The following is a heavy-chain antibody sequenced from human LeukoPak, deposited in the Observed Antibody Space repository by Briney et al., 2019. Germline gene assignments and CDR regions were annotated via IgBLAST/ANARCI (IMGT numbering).Heavy chain of an antibody. D-gene: IGHD3-10*01. V-gene: IGHV4-34*01. J-gene: IGHJ6*02. CDR3: ARVGGTNYYYYGMDV. Sequence: SETLSLTCAVYGGSFSGYYWSWIRQPPGKGLEWIGEINHSGSTNYNPSLKSRVTISVDTSKNQFSLKLSSVTAAGTAVYYCARVGGTNYYYYGMDVWGQGTTVTVSS. CDR2: INHSGST. CDR1: GGSFSGYY.